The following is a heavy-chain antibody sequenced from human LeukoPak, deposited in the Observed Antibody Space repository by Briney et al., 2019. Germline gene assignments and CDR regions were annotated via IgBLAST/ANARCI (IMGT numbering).Heavy chain of an antibody. CDR1: GASISSYS. J-gene: IGHJ4*02. CDR3: AAKRVGATTSFDY. V-gene: IGHV4-4*09. D-gene: IGHD1-26*01. Sequence: SETLSLTCTVSGASISSYSWNWIRQPPGEGLEWIGYIDTSGYIDSNPSLKSRLTISIDTSKNQFSVKLTSVTAADTAVYFCAAKRVGATTSFDYWGQGTLATVSS. CDR2: IDTSGYI.